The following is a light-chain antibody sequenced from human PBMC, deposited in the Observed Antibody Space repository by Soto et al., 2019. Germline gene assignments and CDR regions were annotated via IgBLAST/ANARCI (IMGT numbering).Light chain of an antibody. Sequence: IVLTQSPATLSLSPGERATLSCRASQSVRIDLAWYQQKPGQAPRLLSYDASNRATGIPARFSGSGSGTDFTLTISSLEPEDFAVYYCQQRSTWPRTLYTVRQGTKLEIK. CDR1: QSVRID. V-gene: IGKV3-11*01. CDR3: QQRSTWPRTLYT. CDR2: DAS. J-gene: IGKJ2*01.